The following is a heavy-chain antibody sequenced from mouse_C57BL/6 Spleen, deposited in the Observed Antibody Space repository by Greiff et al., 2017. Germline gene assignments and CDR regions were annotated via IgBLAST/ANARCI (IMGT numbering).Heavy chain of an antibody. J-gene: IGHJ2*01. Sequence: EVKLVESEGGLVQPGSSMKLSCTASGFTFSDYYMAWVRQVPEKGLEWVANINYDGSSTYYLDSLKSRFIISRDNAKNILYLQMSSLKSEDTATYYCARDREYLDYWGQGTTLTVSS. D-gene: IGHD2-10*02. CDR1: GFTFSDYY. V-gene: IGHV5-16*01. CDR2: INYDGSST. CDR3: ARDREYLDY.